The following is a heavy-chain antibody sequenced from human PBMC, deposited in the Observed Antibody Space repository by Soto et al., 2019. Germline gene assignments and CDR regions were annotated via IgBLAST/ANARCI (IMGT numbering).Heavy chain of an antibody. V-gene: IGHV3-23*05. Sequence: GGSLRLSCTASGLPHSNFAMMWVRQAPGKGLECVSGIYGSGRGIEYADSVKGRFTISRDNSKNTVYLQMTDLRADDTAVYYCEKDAVYNDGLWIMDHWGQGTQVTVYS. CDR2: IYGSGRGI. CDR3: EKDAVYNDGLWIMDH. D-gene: IGHD3-16*01. CDR1: GLPHSNFA. J-gene: IGHJ4*02.